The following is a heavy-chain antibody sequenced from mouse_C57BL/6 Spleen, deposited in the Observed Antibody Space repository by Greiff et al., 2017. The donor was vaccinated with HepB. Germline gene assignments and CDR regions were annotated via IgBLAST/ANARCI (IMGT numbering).Heavy chain of an antibody. CDR1: GYTFTSYW. D-gene: IGHD2-4*01. V-gene: IGHV1-55*01. CDR3: ARSDYDYDVGRAMDY. Sequence: VQLQQPGAELVKPGASVKMSCKASGYTFTSYWITWVKQRPGQGLEWIGDIYPGSGSTNYNEKFKSKATLTVDTSSSTAYMQLSSLTSEDSAVYYCARSDYDYDVGRAMDYWGQGTSVTVSS. CDR2: IYPGSGST. J-gene: IGHJ4*01.